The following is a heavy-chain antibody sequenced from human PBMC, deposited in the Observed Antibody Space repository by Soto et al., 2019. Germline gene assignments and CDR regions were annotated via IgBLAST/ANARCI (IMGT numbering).Heavy chain of an antibody. CDR3: ARGRSAVSPIDF. CDR2: VYYSGFT. V-gene: IGHV4-59*01. Sequence: SETLSHTCTVSGDSISTYYWNWIRQSPGKGLEWIGCVYYSGFTNYNPSPRSRVTISIDTSKNQFSLKLTSVTAADTAVYYCARGRSAVSPIDFWAQGTLVTVSS. D-gene: IGHD6-19*01. J-gene: IGHJ4*02. CDR1: GDSISTYY.